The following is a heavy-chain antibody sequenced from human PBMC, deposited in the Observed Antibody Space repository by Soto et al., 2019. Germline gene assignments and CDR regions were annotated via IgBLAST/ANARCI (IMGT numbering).Heavy chain of an antibody. D-gene: IGHD3-10*01. Sequence: EVQLLESGGGLVQPGGALGLSCGASGFTFKNFAVRWVRQASGKGMGWVSAIGGSGSSANYADSVKGRFTVSRDDSKSTLYLQMSGLRVDDTALYYCAKDAVAYNGEWDWFDLWGQGTLVTVSS. V-gene: IGHV3-23*01. CDR3: AKDAVAYNGEWDWFDL. CDR1: GFTFKNFA. J-gene: IGHJ5*02. CDR2: IGGSGSSA.